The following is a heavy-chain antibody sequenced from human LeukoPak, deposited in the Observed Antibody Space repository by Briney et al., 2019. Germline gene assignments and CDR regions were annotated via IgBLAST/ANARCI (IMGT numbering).Heavy chain of an antibody. V-gene: IGHV3-64D*09. CDR2: ISSNGGST. D-gene: IGHD2-21*01. J-gene: IGHJ4*02. CDR3: VKDLRWSDY. Sequence: GGSLRLSCSASGFSFSSYAMHWVRQAPGKGLEYVSAISSNGGSTYYADSATGRFTISRDNSKNTLYLQMNSLRPEDTGVFYCVKDLRWSDYWGQGTLVTVAS. CDR1: GFSFSSYA.